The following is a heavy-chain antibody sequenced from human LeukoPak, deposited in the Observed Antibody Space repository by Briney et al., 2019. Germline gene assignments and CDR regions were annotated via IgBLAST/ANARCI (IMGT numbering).Heavy chain of an antibody. CDR3: ARASAYYDFWSGYLYYFDY. CDR1: GGSISSYD. V-gene: IGHV4-4*07. D-gene: IGHD3-3*01. J-gene: IGHJ4*02. CDR2: IYTSGST. Sequence: SETLSLTCTVSGGSISSYDWSWIRQPAGKGLEWIGRIYTSGSTNYNPSLKSRVTISVDTSKNQFSLKLSSVTAADTAVYYCARASAYYDFWSGYLYYFDYWGQGTLVTVSS.